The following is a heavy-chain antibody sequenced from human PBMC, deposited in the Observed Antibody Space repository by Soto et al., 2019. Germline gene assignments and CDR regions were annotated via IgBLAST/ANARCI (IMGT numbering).Heavy chain of an antibody. V-gene: IGHV1-46*01. Sequence: ASVKVSCKASGYTFTSYYMHWVRQAPGQGLEWMGIINPSGGSTSYAQKFQGRVTMTRDTSTSTVYMELSSLRSEDTAVYYCARVSLDQVATTPHYNSYGRDVWGQGTTVTVSS. CDR2: INPSGGST. D-gene: IGHD5-12*01. J-gene: IGHJ6*02. CDR1: GYTFTSYY. CDR3: ARVSLDQVATTPHYNSYGRDV.